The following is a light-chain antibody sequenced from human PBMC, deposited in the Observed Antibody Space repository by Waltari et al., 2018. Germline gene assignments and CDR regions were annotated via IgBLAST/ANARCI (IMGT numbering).Light chain of an antibody. V-gene: IGLV2-14*03. CDR1: SSDVGAYYH. CDR2: DVS. J-gene: IGLJ2*01. CDR3: NSYTATNILV. Sequence: QSALTQPAPVSGSTGQSITIPCTGTSSDVGAYYHVPWYQQRPGKAPKLMIYDVSSRPSGVSNRFSGSKSGNTASLTISGLQPEDEADYYCNSYTATNILVFGGGTKVTVL.